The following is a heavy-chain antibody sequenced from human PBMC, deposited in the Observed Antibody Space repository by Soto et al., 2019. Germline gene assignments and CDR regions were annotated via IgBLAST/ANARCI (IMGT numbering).Heavy chain of an antibody. CDR3: AKDSYGSGSIGFDY. D-gene: IGHD3-10*01. CDR2: ISGSGGST. V-gene: IGHV3-23*01. J-gene: IGHJ4*02. CDR1: GFTFSSYA. Sequence: EVQLLESGGGLVQPGGSLRLSCAASGFTFSSYAMSWVRQAPGKGLEWVSAISGSGGSTYYADSVKGRFTISRDNSKNMLCLQMNSLRAEDTAVYYCAKDSYGSGSIGFDYWGQGTLVTVSS.